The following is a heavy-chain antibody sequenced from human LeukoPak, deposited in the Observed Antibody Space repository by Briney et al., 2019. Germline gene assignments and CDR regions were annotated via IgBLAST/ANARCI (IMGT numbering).Heavy chain of an antibody. D-gene: IGHD4-17*01. CDR3: ARSDYADWRMGAFDI. CDR1: GFTFDDYG. CDR2: INWNCGIT. J-gene: IGHJ3*02. V-gene: IGHV3-20*04. Sequence: GGSLRLSCAASGFTFDDYGMSWVRQAPGKGLEWVSGINWNCGITGYADSVKGRFTISRDNAKNSLYLQMNSLRAEDTALYYCARSDYADWRMGAFDIWGQGTMVTVSS.